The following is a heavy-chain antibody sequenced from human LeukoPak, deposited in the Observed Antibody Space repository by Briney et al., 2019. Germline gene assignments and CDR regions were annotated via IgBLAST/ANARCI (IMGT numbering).Heavy chain of an antibody. CDR3: ARWGCSGGSCYSEISGAFDI. Sequence: SETLSLTCTVSGGSISSYYWSWIRQPPGKGLEWIGSIYHSGSTYYNPSLKSRVTISVDTSKNQFSLKLSSVTAADTAVYYCARWGCSGGSCYSEISGAFDIWGQGTMVTVSS. CDR1: GGSISSYY. CDR2: IYHSGST. J-gene: IGHJ3*02. V-gene: IGHV4-59*08. D-gene: IGHD2-15*01.